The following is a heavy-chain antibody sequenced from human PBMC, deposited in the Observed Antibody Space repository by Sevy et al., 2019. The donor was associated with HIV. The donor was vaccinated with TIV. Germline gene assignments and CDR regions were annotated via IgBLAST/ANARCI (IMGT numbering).Heavy chain of an antibody. CDR2: IFYSGSA. D-gene: IGHD6-13*01. CDR1: GGSISSSSYS. V-gene: IGHV4-39*01. Sequence: SETLSLICAVSGGSISSSSYSWGWIRQPPGKGLEWIGTIFYSGSAYYNPSLKSRLTMSVDTSKNQLSLKLTSVTAEDTAIYYCTRRTGIPARGHGYFDLWGRGTLVTVSS. CDR3: TRRTGIPARGHGYFDL. J-gene: IGHJ2*01.